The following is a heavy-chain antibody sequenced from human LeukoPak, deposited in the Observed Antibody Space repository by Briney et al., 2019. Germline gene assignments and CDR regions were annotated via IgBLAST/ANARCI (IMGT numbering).Heavy chain of an antibody. Sequence: PSETLSLTCTVSGGSISSSSYYWGWIRQPPGKGLEWIGSIYYSGSTYHNPSLKSRVTISVDTSKNQLSLNLNSVTAADTAVYYCAKGFGIAWYVFLFDYWGQGSLVTVSS. V-gene: IGHV4-39*07. D-gene: IGHD6-13*01. J-gene: IGHJ4*02. CDR1: GGSISSSSYY. CDR3: AKGFGIAWYVFLFDY. CDR2: IYYSGST.